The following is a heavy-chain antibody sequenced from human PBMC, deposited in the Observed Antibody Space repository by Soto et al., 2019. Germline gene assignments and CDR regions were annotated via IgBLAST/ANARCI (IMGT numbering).Heavy chain of an antibody. V-gene: IGHV3-53*01. D-gene: IGHD2-2*01. CDR3: ARLGDGYQLPH. CDR2: IYSGGST. J-gene: IGHJ4*02. Sequence: EVQLVESGGGLIQPGGSLRLSCAACGFTVSSNYMSWVRQAPGKGLEWVSVIYSGGSTYYADSVKGRFTISSDNAKNTLYLQTNSRRAEDTAVYYCARLGDGYQLPHWGQGTLVTVSS. CDR1: GFTVSSNY.